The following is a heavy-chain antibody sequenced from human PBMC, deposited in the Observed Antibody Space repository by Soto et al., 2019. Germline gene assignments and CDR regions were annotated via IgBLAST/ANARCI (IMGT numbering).Heavy chain of an antibody. V-gene: IGHV1-2*04. CDR1: GYTFTGYY. D-gene: IGHD6-13*01. J-gene: IGHJ6*02. CDR3: AREGAAVGYYYYGMDV. CDR2: INPNSGGT. Sequence: EASVKVSCKASGYTFTGYYMHWVRQAPGQGLEWMGWINPNSGGTNYAQKFQGWVTMTRDTSISTAYMELSRLRSDDTAVYYCAREGAAVGYYYYGMDVWGQGTTVTVSS.